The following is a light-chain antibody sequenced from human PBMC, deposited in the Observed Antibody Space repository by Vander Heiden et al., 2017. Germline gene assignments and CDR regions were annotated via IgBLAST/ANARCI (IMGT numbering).Light chain of an antibody. CDR3: QQYGSAPRT. Sequence: EIVLTQSLGTLSLYPGERASLPCLHSECSQQLLSLVPTETWPSSQAPHLHASSRATGIPDRFSGSGSGTDFTLIISRLEPEDFAVYYCQQYGSAPRTFGQGTKVEIK. CDR1: ECSQQL. V-gene: IGKV3-20*01. CDR2: HAS. J-gene: IGKJ1*01.